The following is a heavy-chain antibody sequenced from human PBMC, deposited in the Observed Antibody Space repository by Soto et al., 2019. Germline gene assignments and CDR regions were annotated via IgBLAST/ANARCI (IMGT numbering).Heavy chain of an antibody. CDR3: VRNNDYFAYSAYTAYSH. V-gene: IGHV3-9*01. CDR2: VTWNGGST. Sequence: EVQLVESGGGLVEPGGSLRLSCTASGFTFDDYTMHWVRQAPGKGLEWVSHVTWNGGSTGYADSVKGRFSISRDNAKNSVYVQMNNLRTEDTAFYYCVRNNDYFAYSAYTAYSHWGQGTLVTVSS. D-gene: IGHD2-21*01. CDR1: GFTFDDYT. J-gene: IGHJ4*02.